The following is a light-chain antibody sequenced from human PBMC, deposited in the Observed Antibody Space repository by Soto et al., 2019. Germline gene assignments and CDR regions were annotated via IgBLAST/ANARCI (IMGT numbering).Light chain of an antibody. Sequence: QSVLTQPPSASGTPGQRVTISCSGSSSNIGSNTVNWYQQVPGTAPKLLIYSSNQRPSGVPDRFSGSKSGTSASLAISGLQSEDEADYYCAAWDDSLKGVVFGGGTKVTVL. CDR1: SSNIGSNT. CDR3: AAWDDSLKGVV. J-gene: IGLJ2*01. CDR2: SSN. V-gene: IGLV1-44*01.